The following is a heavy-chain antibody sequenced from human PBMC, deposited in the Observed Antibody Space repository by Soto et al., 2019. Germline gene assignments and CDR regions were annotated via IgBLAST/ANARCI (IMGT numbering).Heavy chain of an antibody. V-gene: IGHV4-4*02. CDR3: ARQGGWYMDY. CDR2: IHQRGTT. CDR1: ADSISSTTW. D-gene: IGHD6-19*01. Sequence: QVPLQESGPGLVKPAGTLSLTCDVSADSISSTTWWSWVRQPPGGGLEWIGEIHQRGTTNYNPSLKSRVTISIDKSKNQFSLKVTSVTAADTAVYYCARQGGWYMDYWGQGTLVTVSS. J-gene: IGHJ4*02.